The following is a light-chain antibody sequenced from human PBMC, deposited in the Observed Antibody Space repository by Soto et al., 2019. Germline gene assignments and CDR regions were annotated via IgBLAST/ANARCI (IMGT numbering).Light chain of an antibody. CDR2: DAS. Sequence: EIVLTQSPATLSLSPGESATLSCRASQGVSSYLAWYQQKPGQAPRLLIYDASNRATGIPARFSGSGSETDFTLTISSLEPDDFAVYYCHQRSSWPQSFGQGTKVEIK. CDR3: HQRSSWPQS. V-gene: IGKV3-11*01. CDR1: QGVSSY. J-gene: IGKJ1*01.